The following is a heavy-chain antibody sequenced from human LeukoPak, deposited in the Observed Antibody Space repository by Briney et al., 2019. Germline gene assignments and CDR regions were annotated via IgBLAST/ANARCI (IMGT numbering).Heavy chain of an antibody. CDR1: GGSISSGVYY. Sequence: SQTLSLTCTVSGGSISSGVYYWSWIRQHPGKGLEWIGYIYYSGSTYYNPSLKSRVTISVDTSKNQFSLKLSSVTAADTAVYYCARGLWGYYGSGSFDYWGQGTLVTVSS. CDR3: ARGLWGYYGSGSFDY. V-gene: IGHV4-31*03. D-gene: IGHD3-22*01. CDR2: IYYSGST. J-gene: IGHJ4*02.